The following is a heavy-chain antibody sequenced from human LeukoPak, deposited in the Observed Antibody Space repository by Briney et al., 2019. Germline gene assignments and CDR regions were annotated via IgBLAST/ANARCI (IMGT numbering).Heavy chain of an antibody. CDR3: TTVIGGATTFEPYYFDY. Sequence: GGSLRLSCAASGFTFSNAWMSWVRQAPGKGLEWVGRIKSKTDGGTTDYAAPVKGRFTISRDDSKNTLYLQMNSLKTEDTAVYYCTTVIGGATTFEPYYFDYWGQGTLVTVSS. J-gene: IGHJ4*02. D-gene: IGHD1-26*01. CDR2: IKSKTDGGTT. V-gene: IGHV3-15*01. CDR1: GFTFSNAW.